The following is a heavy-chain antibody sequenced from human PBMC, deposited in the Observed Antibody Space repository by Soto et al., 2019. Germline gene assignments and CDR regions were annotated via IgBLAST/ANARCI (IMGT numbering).Heavy chain of an antibody. D-gene: IGHD2-8*01. V-gene: IGHV4-39*01. J-gene: IGHJ6*02. CDR3: ARTQGRSMLYYYYGMDV. Sequence: SETLSLTCTVSGGSISSSSYYWGWIRQPPGKGLEWIGSIYYSGSTYYNPTLKSRVTISVDTSKNHFSLKLSSVTAADTAVYYCARTQGRSMLYYYYGMDVWGQGTTVTVSS. CDR2: IYYSGST. CDR1: GGSISSSSYY.